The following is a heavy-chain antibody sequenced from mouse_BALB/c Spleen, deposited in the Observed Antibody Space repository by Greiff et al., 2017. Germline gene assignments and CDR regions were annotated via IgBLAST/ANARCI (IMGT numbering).Heavy chain of an antibody. V-gene: IGHV7-3*02. D-gene: IGHD2-4*01. J-gene: IGHJ2*01. Sequence: EVTLVESGGGLVQPGGSLRLSCATSGFTFTDYYMSWVRQPPGKALEWLGFIRNKANGYTTEYSASVKGRFTISRDNSQSILFLQMNTLRAEDRATKDSARAIYYDPWIEDGGEGTTRKVAS. CDR1: GFTFTDYY. CDR2: IRNKANGYTT. CDR3: ARAIYYDPWIED.